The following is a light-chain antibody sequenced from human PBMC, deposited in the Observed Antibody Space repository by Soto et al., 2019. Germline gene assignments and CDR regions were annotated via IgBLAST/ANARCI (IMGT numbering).Light chain of an antibody. CDR2: GAF. V-gene: IGKV3-20*01. J-gene: IGKJ1*01. CDR1: LSVSSKY. Sequence: EIVLTQSPGTLSLSPGERATFSWGASLSVSSKYLAWYQQKHGQAPRLITYGAFKRATGIPDRFSGSGSGTDFTITISRMQTEDGAVYCCQQYGSSPRTFGQGTKVDNK. CDR3: QQYGSSPRT.